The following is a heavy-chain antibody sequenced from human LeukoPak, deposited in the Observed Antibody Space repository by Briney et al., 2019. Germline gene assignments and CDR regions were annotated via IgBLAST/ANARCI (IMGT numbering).Heavy chain of an antibody. Sequence: PSETLSLTCAVYGGSFSGYYWSWIRQPPGKGLEWIGEISHSGSTNYNPSLKSRVTISVDTSKNQFSLKLSSVTAADTAVYYCARTIVVVPAATRAFDIWGQGTMVTVSS. CDR3: ARTIVVVPAATRAFDI. J-gene: IGHJ3*02. V-gene: IGHV4-34*01. CDR2: ISHSGST. CDR1: GGSFSGYY. D-gene: IGHD2-2*01.